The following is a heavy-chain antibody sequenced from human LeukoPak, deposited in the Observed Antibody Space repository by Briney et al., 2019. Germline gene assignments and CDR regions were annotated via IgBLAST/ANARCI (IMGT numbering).Heavy chain of an antibody. CDR1: GGSISSGSYY. Sequence: SQTLSLTCTVSGGSISSGSYYWSWIRQPAGKGLEWIGRIYTSGSTNYNPSLKSRVTISVATSKHTFSLKLSSVTAPDTTAYYCARDRRTGTTFSLDYWGQGTLASVSS. D-gene: IGHD1-7*01. J-gene: IGHJ4*02. V-gene: IGHV4-61*02. CDR2: IYTSGST. CDR3: ARDRRTGTTFSLDY.